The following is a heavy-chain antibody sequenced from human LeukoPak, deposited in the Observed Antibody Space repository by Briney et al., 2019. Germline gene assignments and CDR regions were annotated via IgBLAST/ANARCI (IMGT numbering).Heavy chain of an antibody. CDR1: GSSLSTGGVG. D-gene: IGHD3-10*01. CDR2: IYWDDDR. Sequence: SGPTLVKPTQTLTLTCTFSGSSLSTGGVGVAWIRQPPGKALERLALIYWDDDRRYSPSLKSRLTITKDTSKNQVVLTMTNMDPVDTATYYCAHKIEAGDYFDYWGQGTLVTVSS. CDR3: AHKIEAGDYFDY. V-gene: IGHV2-5*02. J-gene: IGHJ4*02.